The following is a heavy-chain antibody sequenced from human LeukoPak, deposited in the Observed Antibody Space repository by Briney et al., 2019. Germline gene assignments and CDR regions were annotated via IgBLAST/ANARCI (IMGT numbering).Heavy chain of an antibody. Sequence: ASVKVSCKASGYTFTDSYMHWVRQAPGQGLEGMGWINPNSGVTYYAQTFQGRVTMTRDTSVSTTYMELSSLRSDDTAVYYCARAGWFGELGWFDPWGQGALVTISS. J-gene: IGHJ5*02. D-gene: IGHD3-10*01. V-gene: IGHV1-2*02. CDR1: GYTFTDSY. CDR2: INPNSGVT. CDR3: ARAGWFGELGWFDP.